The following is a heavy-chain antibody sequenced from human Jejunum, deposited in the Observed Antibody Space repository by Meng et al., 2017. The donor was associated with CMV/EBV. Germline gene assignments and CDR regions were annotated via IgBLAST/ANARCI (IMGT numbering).Heavy chain of an antibody. D-gene: IGHD4-17*01. CDR2: ISGYNGKA. CDR1: TIYG. V-gene: IGHV1-18*01. Sequence: TIYGNNWVRQAPGQGLEWMGWISGYNGKAKYVQKFQGRVTMTTDTSTSTAYMELRSLRSDDTAVYYCARLYGDYNNNYYYGMDVWGQGTTVTVSS. CDR3: ARLYGDYNNNYYYGMDV. J-gene: IGHJ6*02.